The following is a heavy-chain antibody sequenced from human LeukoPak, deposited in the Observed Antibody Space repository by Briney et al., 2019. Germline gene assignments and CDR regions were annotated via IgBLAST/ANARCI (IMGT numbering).Heavy chain of an antibody. V-gene: IGHV1-18*01. CDR2: ISGYNGNT. D-gene: IGHD3-22*01. CDR3: ARDEARYSSGYYPNWFDP. J-gene: IGHJ5*02. CDR1: GYTFSSYG. Sequence: GASVKVSCKASGYTFSSYGISWVRQAPGQGLEWMGWISGYNGNTHYAHNLQGRVTMTTDTSTSTAHMELRSLRSDDTAVYYCARDEARYSSGYYPNWFDPWGQGTLVTVSS.